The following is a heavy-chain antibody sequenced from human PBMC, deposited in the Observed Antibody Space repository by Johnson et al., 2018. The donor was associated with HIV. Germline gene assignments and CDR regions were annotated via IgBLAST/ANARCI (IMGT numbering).Heavy chain of an antibody. V-gene: IGHV3-30*18. J-gene: IGHJ3*02. Sequence: QVQLVESGGGLVQPGRSLILSCAASGFTFSSYGMHWVRQAPGKGLEWVAVISYDGSNKYYADSVKGRFTISRDNSKNTLYLQMNSLRAGDSAVYYCAKDRQWGPRDAFDIWGQGTMVTVSS. CDR1: GFTFSSYG. CDR2: ISYDGSNK. CDR3: AKDRQWGPRDAFDI. D-gene: IGHD6-19*01.